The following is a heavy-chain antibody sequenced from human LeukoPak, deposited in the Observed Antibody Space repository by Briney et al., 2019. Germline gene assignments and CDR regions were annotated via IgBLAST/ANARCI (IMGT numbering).Heavy chain of an antibody. J-gene: IGHJ4*02. CDR3: ARDLYCSGGSCYRFFDY. D-gene: IGHD2-15*01. Sequence: PGGSLRLSCAASGFTFSSYWMHWVRQVPGKGLVWVSRITSEGSSTSYADSVKGRFTISRDNAKNTLYLQMNNLRAEDTAVFYCARDLYCSGGSCYRFFDYWGQGTLVTVSS. CDR1: GFTFSSYW. V-gene: IGHV3-74*01. CDR2: ITSEGSST.